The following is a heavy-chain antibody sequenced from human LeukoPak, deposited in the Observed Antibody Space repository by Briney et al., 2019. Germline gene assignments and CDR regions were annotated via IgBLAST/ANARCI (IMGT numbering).Heavy chain of an antibody. D-gene: IGHD5-18*01. V-gene: IGHV4-59*01. J-gene: IGHJ4*02. CDR2: IYYSGST. CDR1: GGSISSYY. Sequence: PSETLSLTCTVSGGSISSYYWSWIRQPPGKGLEWIGYIYYSGSTNYNPSLKSRVTISVDTSKNQFSLKLSSVTAADTAVYYCASLSGYSYGSRDYWGQGTLVTVSS. CDR3: ASLSGYSYGSRDY.